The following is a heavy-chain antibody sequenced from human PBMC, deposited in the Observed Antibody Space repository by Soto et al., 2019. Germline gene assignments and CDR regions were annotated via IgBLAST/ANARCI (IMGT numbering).Heavy chain of an antibody. CDR1: GGSISNYY. Sequence: PSETLSLTCTVSGGSISNYYWSWIRQPPGKGLEWIGYIYYSGSTNYNPSLKSRVTVSVDTSKNQFSLKLSSVTAADTAVYYCARAGYSYGDLSYWGQGTLVTVSS. D-gene: IGHD5-18*01. V-gene: IGHV4-59*01. CDR3: ARAGYSYGDLSY. CDR2: IYYSGST. J-gene: IGHJ4*02.